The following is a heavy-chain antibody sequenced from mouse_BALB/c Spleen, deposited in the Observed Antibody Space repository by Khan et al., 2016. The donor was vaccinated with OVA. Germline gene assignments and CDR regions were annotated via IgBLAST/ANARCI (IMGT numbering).Heavy chain of an antibody. D-gene: IGHD1-1*01. CDR2: ISPGSGSD. CDR1: GYSFTSYW. J-gene: IGHJ4*01. CDR3: ARSNYYGSGRYTMDY. Sequence: DLVKPGASVKLSCKASGYSFTSYWINWIKQRPGQGLEWIGQISPGSGSDYYNKIFTVKATLTVDTSSTTAYIQLSSLSSEDSAVYFCARSNYYGSGRYTMDYWGQGTSVTVSS. V-gene: IGHV1S41*01.